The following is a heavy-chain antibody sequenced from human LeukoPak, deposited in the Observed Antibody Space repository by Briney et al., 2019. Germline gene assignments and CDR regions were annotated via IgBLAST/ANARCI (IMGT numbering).Heavy chain of an antibody. CDR1: GFTFDDYA. CDR3: AKDILVYYGMDV. CDR2: ISWNSGII. D-gene: IGHD2/OR15-2a*01. J-gene: IGHJ6*02. V-gene: IGHV3-9*01. Sequence: QPGRSLRLSCAASGFTFDDYAMHWVRHAPGKGLEWVSGISWNSGIIAYADSVKGRFTISRDNAKNSLYLQMNSLRAEDTALYYCAKDILVYYGMDVWGQGATVTVSS.